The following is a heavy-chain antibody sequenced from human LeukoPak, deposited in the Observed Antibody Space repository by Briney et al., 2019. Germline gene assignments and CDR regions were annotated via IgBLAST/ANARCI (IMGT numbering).Heavy chain of an antibody. CDR1: AFTFSDYS. Sequence: GGSLRLSCAASAFTFSDYSMNWVRQAPGKGLEWISYISGRSSTIYYADSVRGRFTISRDNAKNSMYLQMNSLRAEDTAVYYCARDRLTSGSYFFDYWGQGTLVTVS. CDR2: ISGRSSTI. J-gene: IGHJ4*02. V-gene: IGHV3-48*01. CDR3: ARDRLTSGSYFFDY. D-gene: IGHD1-26*01.